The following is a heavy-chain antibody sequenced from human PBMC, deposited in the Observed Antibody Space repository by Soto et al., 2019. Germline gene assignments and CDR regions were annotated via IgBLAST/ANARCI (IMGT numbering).Heavy chain of an antibody. D-gene: IGHD2-2*01. CDR3: AIYQLRSTNDFGP. CDR2: IVPSDSYT. Sequence: PGESLKISCKGSESIFNSYHITWVRQMPGIGLEWMWTIVPSDSYTIYSPSFQGHVTISADKSINTSYLQWRSLKASESAMYFWAIYQLRSTNDFGPWGQGTLVTVSS. J-gene: IGHJ5*02. V-gene: IGHV5-10-1*01. CDR1: ESIFNSYH.